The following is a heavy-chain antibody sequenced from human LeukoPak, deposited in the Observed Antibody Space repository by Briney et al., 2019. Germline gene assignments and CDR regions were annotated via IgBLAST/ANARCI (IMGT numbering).Heavy chain of an antibody. CDR3: ARDGHRMYYYGGSDYHFDY. Sequence: ASVKVSCKASGYAFTRHYMHWVRQAPRQGLEWMGLINPSGSSTIYAQKLQGRVTMTTDTSTSTAYMELRSLRSDDTALYYCARDGHRMYYYGGSDYHFDYWGQGTLVTVSS. J-gene: IGHJ4*02. CDR1: GYAFTRHY. CDR2: INPSGSST. V-gene: IGHV1-46*01. D-gene: IGHD3-22*01.